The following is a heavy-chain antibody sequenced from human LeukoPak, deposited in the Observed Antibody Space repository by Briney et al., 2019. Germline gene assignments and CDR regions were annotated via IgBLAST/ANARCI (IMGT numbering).Heavy chain of an antibody. Sequence: GGSLRLSCAASGFTFSNAWMSWVRQAPGKGLEWVGRIKSKTDGGTTDYAAPVKGRFTITRDDSKNTLYLQMNSLKTEDTAVYYCTTDLGSGIAVAGTDWFDPWGQGTLVTVSS. CDR1: GFTFSNAW. D-gene: IGHD6-19*01. CDR2: IKSKTDGGTT. V-gene: IGHV3-15*01. J-gene: IGHJ5*02. CDR3: TTDLGSGIAVAGTDWFDP.